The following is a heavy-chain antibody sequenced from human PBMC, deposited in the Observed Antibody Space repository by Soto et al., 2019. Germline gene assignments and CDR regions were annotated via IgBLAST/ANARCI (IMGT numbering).Heavy chain of an antibody. D-gene: IGHD2-8*01. CDR3: AKAEGRYCSNGVCYPFDY. Sequence: EVQLLESGGGLVQPGGSLRLSCAASGFTFSNYAMSWVRQAPGKGLEWVSAISGSGATTYCADSVKGRVSISRDNSKNTLYLQMNSLRAEDTALYYCAKAEGRYCSNGVCYPFDYWGQGTLVTVSS. CDR2: ISGSGATT. V-gene: IGHV3-23*01. J-gene: IGHJ4*02. CDR1: GFTFSNYA.